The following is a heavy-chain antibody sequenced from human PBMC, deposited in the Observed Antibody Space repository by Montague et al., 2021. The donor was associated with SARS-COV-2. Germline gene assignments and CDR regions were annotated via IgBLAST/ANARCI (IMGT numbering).Heavy chain of an antibody. V-gene: IGHV4-59*13. CDR1: GGSLSTYY. J-gene: IGHJ6*02. D-gene: IGHD3-10*01. CDR3: ARFFGPYYYGLDV. Sequence: SETLSLTCTVSGGSLSTYYWSWIRQPPGKGLECIGYIYYTGNTNYNPSLKSRVTISVDTSKNHFSLKLGSVTAADTAVYYCARFFGPYYYGLDVWGQGTTVTVSS. CDR2: IYYTGNT.